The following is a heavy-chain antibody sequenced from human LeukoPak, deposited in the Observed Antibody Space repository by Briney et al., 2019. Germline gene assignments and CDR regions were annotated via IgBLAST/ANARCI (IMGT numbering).Heavy chain of an antibody. Sequence: SETLSLTCMVSGGSISSDYWGWFRQPPGKGLEWIGYIYNGGSTKYQPSLKSRVVISLDTSTNQFSLNLISVAAADTAVYYCARAIDGHPFGIWGQGTMVTVSS. CDR1: GGSISSDY. CDR3: ARAIDGHPFGI. CDR2: IYNGGST. D-gene: IGHD5-24*01. V-gene: IGHV4-59*01. J-gene: IGHJ3*02.